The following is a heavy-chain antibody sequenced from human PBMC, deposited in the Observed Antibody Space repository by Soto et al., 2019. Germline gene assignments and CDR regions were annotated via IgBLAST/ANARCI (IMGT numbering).Heavy chain of an antibody. CDR2: IYYSGST. V-gene: IGHV4-39*07. CDR3: ARGRTLFDY. CDR1: GGSISSSSYY. J-gene: IGHJ4*02. Sequence: SETLSLTCTVSGGSISSSSYYWGWIRQPPGKGLEWIGYIYYSGSTYYNPSLKSRVTISVDTSKNQLSLKLGSVTAADTAVYYCARGRTLFDYWGPGTLVTVSS. D-gene: IGHD1-1*01.